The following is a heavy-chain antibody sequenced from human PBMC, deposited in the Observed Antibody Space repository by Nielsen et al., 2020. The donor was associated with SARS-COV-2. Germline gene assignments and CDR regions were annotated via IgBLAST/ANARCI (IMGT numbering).Heavy chain of an antibody. CDR1: GGSISSGGYS. D-gene: IGHD2-21*02. CDR3: ARGGMVGGDRKEGRRRAFDI. V-gene: IGHV4-30-2*01. J-gene: IGHJ3*02. CDR2: IYHSGST. Sequence: SETLSLTCAVSGGSISSGGYSWSWIRQPPGKGLEWIGYIYHSGSTYYNPSLKSRVTISVDRSKNQFSLKLSSVTAADTAVYYCARGGMVGGDRKEGRRRAFDIWGQGTMVTVSS.